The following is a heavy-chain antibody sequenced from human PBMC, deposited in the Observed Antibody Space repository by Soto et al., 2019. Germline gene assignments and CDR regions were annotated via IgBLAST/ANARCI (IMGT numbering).Heavy chain of an antibody. Sequence: SQTLSLTCGISGDSVSNSGASWSWLRQSPSRGLEWLGRTYYRSNWNTDKAVSLKGRITINSDTSTNQFFLHLTSVTPDDTSVYYCARQILSPPARRIDHWGQGTLVTVSS. J-gene: IGHJ4*02. CDR3: ARQILSPPARRIDH. CDR2: TYYRSNWNT. D-gene: IGHD2-15*01. CDR1: GDSVSNSGAS. V-gene: IGHV6-1*01.